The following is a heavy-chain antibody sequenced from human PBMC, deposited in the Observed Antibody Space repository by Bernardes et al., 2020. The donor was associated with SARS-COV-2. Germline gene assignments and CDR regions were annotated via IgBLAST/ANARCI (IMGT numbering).Heavy chain of an antibody. CDR2: VNHKGGT. D-gene: IGHD3-3*01. V-gene: IGHV4-34*01. CDR1: SAPSSGHY. CDR3: ARRLWSHSVFSGYRSYFDS. Sequence: SETLSLTCAVSSAPSSGHYWNWVRQPPGKGLEWLGEVNHKGGTKYNPSLGGRLTISLDTSKNQFSLALTSVSAADTATYYCARRLWSHSVFSGYRSYFDSWGLGTPVTVSS. J-gene: IGHJ4*02.